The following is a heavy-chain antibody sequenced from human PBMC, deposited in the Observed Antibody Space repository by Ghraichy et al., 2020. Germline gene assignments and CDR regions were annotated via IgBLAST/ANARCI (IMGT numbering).Heavy chain of an antibody. J-gene: IGHJ3*02. V-gene: IGHV4-39*01. Sequence: SETLSLTCTVSGGSISSSTYYWGWIRQPPGKGLEWIGSIYYNGNTYYNPSLQSRVTISVDTSKNQFSLKLNSVTAADTAVYYCAIPPPYYHSGGDIWGQGTMVTVSS. CDR2: IYYNGNT. CDR3: AIPPPYYHSGGDI. CDR1: GGSISSSTYY. D-gene: IGHD3-22*01.